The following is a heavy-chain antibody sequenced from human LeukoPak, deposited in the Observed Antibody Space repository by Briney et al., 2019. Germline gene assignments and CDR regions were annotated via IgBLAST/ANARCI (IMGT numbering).Heavy chain of an antibody. D-gene: IGHD3-9*01. V-gene: IGHV3-48*02. CDR2: ISSSSSTI. Sequence: GGSLRLSCAASGFTFSSYSMNWVRQAPGKGLEWVSYISSSSSTIYYADSVKGRFTISRDSAKNSLYLQMNSLRDKDTAVYYCARGIRYFDWFEYWGQGTLVTVSS. CDR3: ARGIRYFDWFEY. CDR1: GFTFSSYS. J-gene: IGHJ4*02.